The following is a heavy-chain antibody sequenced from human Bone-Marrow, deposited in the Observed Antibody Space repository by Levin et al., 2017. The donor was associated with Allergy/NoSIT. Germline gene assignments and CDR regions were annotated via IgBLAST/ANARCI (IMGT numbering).Heavy chain of an antibody. J-gene: IGHJ6*02. V-gene: IGHV3-74*01. CDR1: GYTFSGHW. CDR3: ARGRYYSMDV. Sequence: GGSLRLSCAASGYTFSGHWIHWVRQAPGKGLVWVSGISEDGSTTTYADSVKGRCSLSRDNAKSTLFLQMHSLRAEDTAVYYCARGRYYSMDVWGQGTTVTVSS. CDR2: ISEDGSTT.